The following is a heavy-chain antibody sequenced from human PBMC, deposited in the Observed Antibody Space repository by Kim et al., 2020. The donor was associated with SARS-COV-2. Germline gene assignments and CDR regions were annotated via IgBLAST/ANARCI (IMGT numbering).Heavy chain of an antibody. J-gene: IGHJ4*01. Sequence: SADAVQARFTITRDNSKDTLYLQMNSLRDEDTAVYYCAKGLYEQLAILDYWGHLTLVTVSS. D-gene: IGHD6-6*01. CDR3: AKGLYEQLAILDY. V-gene: IGHV3-23*01.